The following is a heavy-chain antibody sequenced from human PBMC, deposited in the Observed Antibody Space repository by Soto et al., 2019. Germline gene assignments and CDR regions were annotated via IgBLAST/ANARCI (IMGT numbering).Heavy chain of an antibody. D-gene: IGHD1-1*01. V-gene: IGHV4-59*01. CDR3: ARGGTGTIYYYGMDV. Sequence: PSETLSLTCTVSGGSISSYYWSWSRQPPGKGLEWIGYIYYSGSTNYNPSLKSRVTISVDTSKNQFSLKLSSVTAADTAVYYCARGGTGTIYYYGMDVWGQGTTVTVSS. J-gene: IGHJ6*02. CDR2: IYYSGST. CDR1: GGSISSYY.